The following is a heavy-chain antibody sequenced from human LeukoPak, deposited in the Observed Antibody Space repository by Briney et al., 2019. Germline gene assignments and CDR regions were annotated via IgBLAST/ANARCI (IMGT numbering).Heavy chain of an antibody. J-gene: IGHJ6*03. V-gene: IGHV3-30*02. Sequence: PGGSLRLSCAASGFTFSSYGMHWVRQAPGKGLEWVAFIRYDGNNKYYADSVKGRFTISRDNSKNTLYLQMNSLRAEDTAVYYCAKDNGNDSSGYYYVRYYYYMDVWGKGTTVTVSS. CDR3: AKDNGNDSSGYYYVRYYYYMDV. CDR2: IRYDGNNK. D-gene: IGHD3-22*01. CDR1: GFTFSSYG.